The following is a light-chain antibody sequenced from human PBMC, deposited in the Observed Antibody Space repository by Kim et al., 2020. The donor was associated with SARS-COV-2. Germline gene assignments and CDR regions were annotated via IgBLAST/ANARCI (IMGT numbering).Light chain of an antibody. CDR2: EVN. V-gene: IGLV2-8*01. CDR1: SSDVGGNKH. J-gene: IGLJ3*02. CDR3: TSYADNNRV. Sequence: QSALTQPPSASGSPGQSVTIACTGTSSDVGGNKHVSWYQQHPGKAPKLIIYEVNKRPSGVPDRFSGSKSGNTASLTVSGLQAEDEADYYCTSYADNNRVFGGGTQLTVL.